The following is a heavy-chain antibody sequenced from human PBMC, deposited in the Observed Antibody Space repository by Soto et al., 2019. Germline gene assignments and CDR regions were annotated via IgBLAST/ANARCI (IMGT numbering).Heavy chain of an antibody. D-gene: IGHD2-2*01. CDR3: AKAPPGYCSSTSCPRRGYYYYYYMDV. CDR1: GFTFSSYA. J-gene: IGHJ6*03. Sequence: GGSLRLSCAASGFTFSSYAMSWVRQAPGKGLEWVSAISGSGGSTYYADSVKGRFTISRDNSKNTLYLQMNSLRAEDTAVYYCAKAPPGYCSSTSCPRRGYYYYYYMDVWGKGTTVTVSS. CDR2: ISGSGGST. V-gene: IGHV3-23*01.